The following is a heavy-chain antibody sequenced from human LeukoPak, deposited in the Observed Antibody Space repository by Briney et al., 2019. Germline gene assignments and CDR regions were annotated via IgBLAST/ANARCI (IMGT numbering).Heavy chain of an antibody. CDR2: INNYNGNT. Sequence: ASVKVSCTTSGYTFTNYHICWVRQAPRQGLERMGWINNYNGNTDYAQTLQGRVTMTTDTSTSTAYMELRSLSSDDTAVYYCARRGYSSGWYYFDYWGQGTLATVSS. CDR1: GYTFTNYH. CDR3: ARRGYSSGWYYFDY. D-gene: IGHD6-19*01. V-gene: IGHV1-18*01. J-gene: IGHJ4*02.